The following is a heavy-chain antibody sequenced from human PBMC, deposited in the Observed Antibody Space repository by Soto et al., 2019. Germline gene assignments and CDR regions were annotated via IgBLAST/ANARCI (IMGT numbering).Heavy chain of an antibody. V-gene: IGHV4-4*02. Sequence: SETLSLTCAVSGGSISSRNWWSWVRQPPGRGLEWIGEIYHSGSTHYHPSRKSPVTISVDKSKNQFSLKLSSVTAADTAVYYCASFPYYDFWGRIDPWGQGTLVTVSS. CDR2: IYHSGST. CDR3: ASFPYYDFWGRIDP. D-gene: IGHD3-3*01. J-gene: IGHJ5*02. CDR1: GGSISSRNW.